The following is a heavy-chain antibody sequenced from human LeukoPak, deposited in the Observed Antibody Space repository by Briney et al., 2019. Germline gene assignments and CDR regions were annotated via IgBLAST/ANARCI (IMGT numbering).Heavy chain of an antibody. V-gene: IGHV4-38-2*02. CDR3: ARTLVPFYYYGMDV. CDR1: GYSISSGYY. Sequence: PSETLSLTCTVSGYSISSGYYWGWIRQPPGKGLEWIGYIYHSGSTYYNPSLKSRVTISVDRSKNQFSLKLSSVTAADTAVYYCARTLVPFYYYGMDVWGQGTTVTVSS. J-gene: IGHJ6*02. CDR2: IYHSGST. D-gene: IGHD3-10*01.